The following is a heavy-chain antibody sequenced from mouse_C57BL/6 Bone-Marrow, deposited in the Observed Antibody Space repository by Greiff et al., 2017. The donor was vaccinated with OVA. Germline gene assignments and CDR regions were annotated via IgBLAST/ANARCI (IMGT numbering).Heavy chain of an antibody. D-gene: IGHD1-1*01. J-gene: IGHJ1*03. CDR1: GYSFTDYN. V-gene: IGHV1-39*01. CDR3: AYCYGSSYRYFDV. Sequence: VQLQQSGPELVKPGASVKISCKASGYSFTDYNMNWVKQSNGKSLEWIGVINPNYGTTSYNQKFKGKATLTVDQSSSTAYMQLNSLTSEDSAVYSCAYCYGSSYRYFDVWGTGTTVTVTS. CDR2: INPNYGTT.